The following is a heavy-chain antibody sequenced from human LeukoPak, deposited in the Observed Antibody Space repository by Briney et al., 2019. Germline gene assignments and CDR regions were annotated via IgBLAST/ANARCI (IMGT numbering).Heavy chain of an antibody. CDR2: ISGSGGST. CDR3: AKDGAYCSSTSCYRPGEGLYYYYGMDV. CDR1: GFTFSSYA. Sequence: GGSLRLSCAASGFTFSSYAMSWVRQAPGKGLEWVSAISGSGGSTYYADSVKGRFTISRDNSKNTLYLQMNSLRAEDTAVYYCAKDGAYCSSTSCYRPGEGLYYYYGMDVWGQGTTVTVSS. V-gene: IGHV3-23*01. D-gene: IGHD2-2*02. J-gene: IGHJ6*02.